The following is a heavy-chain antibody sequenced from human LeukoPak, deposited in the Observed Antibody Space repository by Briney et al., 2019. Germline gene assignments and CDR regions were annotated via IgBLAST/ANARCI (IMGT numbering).Heavy chain of an antibody. CDR2: ISAYNGNT. Sequence: GASVKVSCKASGYTFTSYGISWVRQAPGHGLEWMGWISAYNGNTNYAQKLQGRVTMTTDTSTSTAYMELRSLRSDDTAVYYCARRGIAVAGTLRAYYYYYMDVWGKGTTVTVSS. V-gene: IGHV1-18*01. CDR3: ARRGIAVAGTLRAYYYYYMDV. CDR1: GYTFTSYG. D-gene: IGHD6-19*01. J-gene: IGHJ6*03.